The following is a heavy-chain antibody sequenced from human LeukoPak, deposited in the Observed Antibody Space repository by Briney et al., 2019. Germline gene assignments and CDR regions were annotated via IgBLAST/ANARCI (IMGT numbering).Heavy chain of an antibody. V-gene: IGHV4-59*08. CDR2: IYYSGNT. Sequence: SVALSLTRTVSGGSISSYYWSWIRQPPGKGLEWIGYIYYSGNTNYHPSLKSRVTISVDTSKNQFSLKLSSVTAADTAVYYCARRNYYDTSGYQFDYWGQGTLVSV. D-gene: IGHD3-22*01. CDR3: ARRNYYDTSGYQFDY. CDR1: GGSISSYY. J-gene: IGHJ4*02.